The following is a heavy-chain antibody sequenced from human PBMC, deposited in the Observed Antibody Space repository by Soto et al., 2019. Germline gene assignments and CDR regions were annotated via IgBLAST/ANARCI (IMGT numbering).Heavy chain of an antibody. D-gene: IGHD5-18*01. V-gene: IGHV3-30*18. CDR2: ISYDGSNK. CDR1: GFTFSSYG. CDR3: AKGGVDTAMVFDY. J-gene: IGHJ4*02. Sequence: QVQLVESGGGVVQPGRSLRLSCAASGFTFSSYGMDWVRQAPSKRLEWVAVISYDGSNKYYADSVKGRFTISRDNSKNTLYLQMNSLRAEDTAVYYCAKGGVDTAMVFDYWGQGTLVTVSS.